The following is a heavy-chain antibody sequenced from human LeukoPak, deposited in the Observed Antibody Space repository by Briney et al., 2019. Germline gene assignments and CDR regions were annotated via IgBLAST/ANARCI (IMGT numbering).Heavy chain of an antibody. CDR3: AKDKDYLDY. V-gene: IGHV3-11*06. CDR2: ISSSSSYT. CDR1: GFTFSDYY. J-gene: IGHJ4*02. Sequence: GGSLRLSCAASGFTFSDYYMSWIRQAPGKGLEWVSYISSSSSYTNCADSVKGRFTISRDNAKNSLYLQMNSLRAEDTAVYYCAKDKDYLDYWGQGTLVTVSS.